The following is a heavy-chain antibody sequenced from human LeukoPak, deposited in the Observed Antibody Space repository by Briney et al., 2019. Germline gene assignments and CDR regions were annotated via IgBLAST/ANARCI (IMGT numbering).Heavy chain of an antibody. D-gene: IGHD6-13*01. CDR3: SRCPRLPIAAVCRLGP. CDR1: GGSISSYY. V-gene: IGHV4-59*01. CDR2: IYYSGST. Sequence: TSETLSLTCTVSGGSISSYYWSWVRQPPGKGLEWIWYIYYSGSTNYNPSLKSRVTISVDTSKNQFSLKLSAVIAADTADVYCSRCPRLPIAAVCRLGPRGLGTLVTVSS. J-gene: IGHJ5*02.